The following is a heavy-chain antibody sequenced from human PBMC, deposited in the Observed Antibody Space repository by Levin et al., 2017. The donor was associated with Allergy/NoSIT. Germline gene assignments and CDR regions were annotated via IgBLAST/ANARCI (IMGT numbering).Heavy chain of an antibody. D-gene: IGHD3-10*01. CDR2: VNTAGDT. V-gene: IGHV3-13*01. J-gene: IGHJ3*02. CDR3: ARVHRGAFDI. Sequence: GESLKISCAASGFTFSSYDMHWVRQATGKGLAWVSGVNTAGDTYYPDSVKGRFTISRENAKNSLYLQMTSLRAGDTAVYYCARVHRGAFDIWGQGTMVTVSS. CDR1: GFTFSSYD.